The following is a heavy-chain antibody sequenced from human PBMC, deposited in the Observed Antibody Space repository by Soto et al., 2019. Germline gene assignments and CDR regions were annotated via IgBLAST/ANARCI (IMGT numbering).Heavy chain of an antibody. V-gene: IGHV3-15*01. D-gene: IGHD3-10*01. J-gene: IGHJ4*02. Sequence: EVQLVESGGGLVKPGGSLRLSCAASGFTFSNAWMSWVRQAPGKGLEWVGRIKRKTDGGTTDYAAPVKGRFTISRDDSKNTLYLQMNSLKTEDTAVYYCKRDGSGSYDWGKGTRVTVSS. CDR1: GFTFSNAW. CDR2: IKRKTDGGTT. CDR3: KRDGSGSYD.